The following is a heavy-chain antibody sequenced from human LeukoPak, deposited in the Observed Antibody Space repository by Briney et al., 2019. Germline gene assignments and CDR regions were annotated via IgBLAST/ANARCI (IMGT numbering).Heavy chain of an antibody. CDR3: ARQVETAHVCDY. J-gene: IGHJ4*02. CDR2: INYDGSST. CDR1: GLTFSSHW. D-gene: IGHD5-18*01. Sequence: GGSLRLSCAASGLTFSSHWMHWVRQAPGKGLVWVSRINYDGSSTSYADSVKGRFTISRDNAKNTLYLQMNSLRAEDTAVYYCARQVETAHVCDYWGQGTLVTVSS. V-gene: IGHV3-74*01.